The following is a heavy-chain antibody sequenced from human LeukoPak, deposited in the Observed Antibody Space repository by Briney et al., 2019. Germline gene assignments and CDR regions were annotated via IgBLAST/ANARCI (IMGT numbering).Heavy chain of an antibody. D-gene: IGHD6-13*01. J-gene: IGHJ4*02. CDR3: ARDSPIAAAYFDY. CDR2: ISDSGGST. CDR1: GFTFSNYA. Sequence: GGSLRLSCAASGFTFSNYAMTWVRQGPGRGLEWVSSISDSGGSTYNGDPVKGRFTISRDNAKNSLYLQMNSLRAEDTAVYYCARDSPIAAAYFDYWGQGTLVTVSS. V-gene: IGHV3-23*01.